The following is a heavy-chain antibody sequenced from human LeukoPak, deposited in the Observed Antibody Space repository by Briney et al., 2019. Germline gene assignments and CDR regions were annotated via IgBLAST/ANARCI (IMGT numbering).Heavy chain of an antibody. CDR2: IIPIFGTA. J-gene: IGHJ4*02. CDR3: ARALSDDFWSGYQDY. D-gene: IGHD3-3*01. Sequence: SVKVSCKASGGTFSSYAISWVRQAPGQGLEWMGRIIPIFGTANYAQKLQGRVTMTTDTSTSTAYMELRSLRSDDTAVYYCARALSDDFWSGYQDYWGQGTLVTVSS. V-gene: IGHV1-69*05. CDR1: GGTFSSYA.